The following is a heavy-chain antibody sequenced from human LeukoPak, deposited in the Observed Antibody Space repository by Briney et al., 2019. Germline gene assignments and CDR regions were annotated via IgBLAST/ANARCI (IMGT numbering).Heavy chain of an antibody. Sequence: ASVKVSCKVSGYTFTDYYMHWVRQAPGQGLEWMGWINPNNGGTNYAQKFQGRVTMTRDTSISTAYMELSRLRSDDTAVYYCARTYSTTDAFDIWGQGTMVIVSS. J-gene: IGHJ3*02. CDR3: ARTYSTTDAFDI. V-gene: IGHV1-2*02. D-gene: IGHD6-13*01. CDR1: GYTFTDYY. CDR2: INPNNGGT.